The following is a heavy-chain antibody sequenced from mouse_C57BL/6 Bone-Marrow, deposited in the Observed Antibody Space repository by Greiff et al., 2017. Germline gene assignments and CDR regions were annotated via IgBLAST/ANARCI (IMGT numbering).Heavy chain of an antibody. D-gene: IGHD1-1*01. CDR3: ARSGVTTGGNYAMDY. V-gene: IGHV1-81*01. CDR2: IYPRSGNT. Sequence: QVQLKESGAELARPGASVKLSCKASGYTFTSYGISWVKQRTGQGLEWIGEIYPRSGNTYYNEKFKGKATLTADKSSSTAYMELRSLTSEDSAVYFCARSGVTTGGNYAMDYWGQGTSVTVSS. CDR1: GYTFTSYG. J-gene: IGHJ4*01.